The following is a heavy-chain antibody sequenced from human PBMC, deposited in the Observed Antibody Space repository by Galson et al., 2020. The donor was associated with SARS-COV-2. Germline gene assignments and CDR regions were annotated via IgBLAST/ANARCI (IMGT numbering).Heavy chain of an antibody. Sequence: KISCKGSGYRFTSYWISWVRQMPGKGLEWMGRIDPSDSYTNYSPSFQGHVTISADKSISTAYLQWSSLKASDTAMYYCARHPLRFLEWLVDYYYMDVWGKGTTVTVSS. V-gene: IGHV5-10-1*01. D-gene: IGHD3-3*01. CDR3: ARHPLRFLEWLVDYYYMDV. CDR1: GYRFTSYW. J-gene: IGHJ6*03. CDR2: IDPSDSYT.